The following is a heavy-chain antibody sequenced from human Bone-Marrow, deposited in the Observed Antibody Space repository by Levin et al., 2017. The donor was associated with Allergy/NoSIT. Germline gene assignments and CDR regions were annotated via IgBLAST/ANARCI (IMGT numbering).Heavy chain of an antibody. CDR2: IYSGDSDT. D-gene: IGHD5-12*01. CDR1: GTSLTNYW. J-gene: IGHJ4*02. CDR3: ARQATGYAIMDY. Sequence: GESLKISCKAYGTSLTNYWIGWVRQKPGKGLEWMGFIYSGDSDTRYSPSFQGQVTMSVDKSISTAYLQWSSLKASDTAMYYCARQATGYAIMDYWGQGTLVTVSS. V-gene: IGHV5-51*01.